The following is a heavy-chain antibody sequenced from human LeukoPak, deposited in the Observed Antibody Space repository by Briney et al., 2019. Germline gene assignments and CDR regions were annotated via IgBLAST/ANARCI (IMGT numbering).Heavy chain of an antibody. CDR1: GFTFSSYW. Sequence: PGGSLRLSCAASGFTFSSYWMSWVRQAPGKGLEWVSAISGSGGSTYYADSVKGRFSISRDNSKNTLYLQMNSLRAEDTAVYYCAKDHRGSYPFDYWGQGTLVTVSS. D-gene: IGHD1-26*01. J-gene: IGHJ4*02. V-gene: IGHV3-23*01. CDR3: AKDHRGSYPFDY. CDR2: ISGSGGST.